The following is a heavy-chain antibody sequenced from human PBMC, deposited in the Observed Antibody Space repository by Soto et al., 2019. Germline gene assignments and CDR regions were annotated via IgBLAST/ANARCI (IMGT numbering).Heavy chain of an antibody. CDR2: IYYSGST. CDR1: GGSISGGDYY. Sequence: SETLSLSCTVSGGSISGGDYYWSWIRQPPGRGLEWIGYIYYSGSTYYNPSLKSRVTISVDTSKNQFSLKLSSVTAAATAVYYCARHFPWLTSPAYYYSGIDVWGQWTTVTVS. V-gene: IGHV4-30-4*01. J-gene: IGHJ6*02. CDR3: ARHFPWLTSPAYYYSGIDV. D-gene: IGHD3-9*01.